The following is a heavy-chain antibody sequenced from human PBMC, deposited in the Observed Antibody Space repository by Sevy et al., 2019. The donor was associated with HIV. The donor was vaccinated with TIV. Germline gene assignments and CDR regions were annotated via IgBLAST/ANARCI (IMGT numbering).Heavy chain of an antibody. J-gene: IGHJ4*02. CDR2: IYYSGTT. CDR1: GDSISSYY. Sequence: SETLSLTCTVSGDSISSYYWSWIRQPPGKGLDWIGYIYYSGTTNYSPSLKSRVTISVDTSKNQFSLKLRSVTAADTAMYYCARHGSGWFFDYWGQGTLVTVSS. D-gene: IGHD6-19*01. V-gene: IGHV4-59*01. CDR3: ARHGSGWFFDY.